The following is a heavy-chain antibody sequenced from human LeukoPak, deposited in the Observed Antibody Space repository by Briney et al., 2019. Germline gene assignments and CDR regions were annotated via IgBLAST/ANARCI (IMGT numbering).Heavy chain of an antibody. Sequence: KPSETLSLTCTVSGGSISIYYWSWIRQPPGKGLEWIGSIYYSGSTYYNPSLKSRVTISVDTSKNQFSLKLSSVTAADTAVYYCAKGGTRGVIITWGDYWGQGTLVTVSS. J-gene: IGHJ4*02. V-gene: IGHV4-59*12. D-gene: IGHD3-10*01. CDR2: IYYSGST. CDR1: GGSISIYY. CDR3: AKGGTRGVIITWGDY.